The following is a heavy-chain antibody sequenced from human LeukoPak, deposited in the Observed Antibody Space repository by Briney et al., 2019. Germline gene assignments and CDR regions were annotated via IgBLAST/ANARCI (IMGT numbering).Heavy chain of an antibody. CDR3: ARVTRGSSGWAPDY. CDR1: GGSISSGGYS. Sequence: PSETLSLTCAVSGGSISSGGYSWSWIRQPPGKGLEWIGYIYHSGSTYYNPSLKSRVTISVDRSKNQFSLKLSSVTAADTAVYYCARVTRGSSGWAPDYWGQGTLVTVSS. J-gene: IGHJ4*02. V-gene: IGHV4-30-2*01. D-gene: IGHD6-19*01. CDR2: IYHSGST.